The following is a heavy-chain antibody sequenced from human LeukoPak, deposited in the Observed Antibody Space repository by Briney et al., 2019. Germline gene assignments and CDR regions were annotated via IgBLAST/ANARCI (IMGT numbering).Heavy chain of an antibody. Sequence: ASVKVSCKASGYTFTSYGISWVRQAPGQGLEWMGWISAYNGNTNYAQKLQGRVTMTTDTSTSTAYMELRSLRSDDTAVYCCAASYCSGGSCYIFDYWGQGTLVTVSS. CDR2: ISAYNGNT. CDR3: AASYCSGGSCYIFDY. V-gene: IGHV1-18*04. D-gene: IGHD2-15*01. CDR1: GYTFTSYG. J-gene: IGHJ4*02.